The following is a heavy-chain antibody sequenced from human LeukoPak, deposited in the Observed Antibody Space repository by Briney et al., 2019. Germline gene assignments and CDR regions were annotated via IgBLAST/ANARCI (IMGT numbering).Heavy chain of an antibody. CDR1: GYTLTELS. CDR2: FYPEDGET. D-gene: IGHD5-18*01. Sequence: GASVKVSCKLSGYTLTELSMHWVRKAPGKGVEWMGGFYPEDGETIYAQKFQGRVTMTEDTSTDTAYMELSSLRSEDTAVYYCATSAPDTAMDNFDYWGQGTLVTVSS. J-gene: IGHJ4*02. CDR3: ATSAPDTAMDNFDY. V-gene: IGHV1-24*01.